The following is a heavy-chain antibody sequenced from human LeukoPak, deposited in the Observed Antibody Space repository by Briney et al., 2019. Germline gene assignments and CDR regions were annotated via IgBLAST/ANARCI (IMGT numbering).Heavy chain of an antibody. D-gene: IGHD3-22*01. Sequence: TSSETLSLTCTVSGGSISGSSYYWGWIRQPPGKGLEWIGSIYYSGSTYYNPSLKSRVTISVDTSKNQFSLKLSSVTAADTAVYYCASDEVAWKYYDSSGSILDYWGQGTLVTVSS. V-gene: IGHV4-39*01. CDR2: IYYSGST. J-gene: IGHJ4*02. CDR3: ASDEVAWKYYDSSGSILDY. CDR1: GGSISGSSYY.